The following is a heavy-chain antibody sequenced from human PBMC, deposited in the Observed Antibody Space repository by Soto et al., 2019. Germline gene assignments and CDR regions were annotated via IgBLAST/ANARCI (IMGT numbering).Heavy chain of an antibody. D-gene: IGHD1-20*01. J-gene: IGHJ4*02. Sequence: GGSLRLSCAASGFTLSDYAMSWVRQAPGKGLDWVSTISGSAGSTYYADSVRGRFTISRDSSTNTLYLQLDSLRAEDTAFYFCAIRCLYNWYDYWGQGTLVTVSS. CDR3: AIRCLYNWYDY. CDR2: ISGSAGST. V-gene: IGHV3-23*01. CDR1: GFTLSDYA.